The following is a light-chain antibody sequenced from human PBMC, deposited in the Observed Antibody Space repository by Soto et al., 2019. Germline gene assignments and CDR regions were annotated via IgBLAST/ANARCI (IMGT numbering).Light chain of an antibody. V-gene: IGLV2-23*01. J-gene: IGLJ1*01. CDR2: EGG. Sequence: QSALTQPASVSGSPGQSITISCTGASSDVGSYNFVSWFQQHPGKAPKLIIYEGGKRPSGVSNRFSGSKSGNTASLTISGLQAEDDADYYCCSYAGSSTYVFGIGTKVTVL. CDR1: SSDVGSYNF. CDR3: CSYAGSSTYV.